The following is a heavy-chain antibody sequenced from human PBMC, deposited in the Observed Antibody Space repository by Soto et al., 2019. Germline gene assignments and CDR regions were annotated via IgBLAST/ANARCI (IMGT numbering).Heavy chain of an antibody. D-gene: IGHD1-1*01. CDR3: AARTGSDYYGMDV. CDR1: GFTFMSSA. V-gene: IGHV1-58*01. Sequence: SVKVSCKASGFTFMSSAVQWVRQARGQRLEWIGWIVVGSGNTDYAQKFQERVTITRDMSTSTAYMELSSLRSEDTAVYYCAARTGSDYYGMDVWGQGTKVPVSS. CDR2: IVVGSGNT. J-gene: IGHJ6*02.